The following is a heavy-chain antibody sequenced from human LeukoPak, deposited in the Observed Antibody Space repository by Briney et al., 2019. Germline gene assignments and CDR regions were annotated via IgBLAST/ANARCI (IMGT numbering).Heavy chain of an antibody. CDR2: IYTTGST. Sequence: SETLSLTCTVPGGSISSYYWSWIRQPAGKGLEWIGRIYTTGSTNYNPSLKSRVTISVDTSKNQFSLKLSSVTASDTAVYYCARVTGTTLYCYMDVWGKGTTVTVSS. CDR1: GGSISSYY. J-gene: IGHJ6*03. CDR3: ARVTGTTLYCYMDV. D-gene: IGHD1-7*01. V-gene: IGHV4-4*07.